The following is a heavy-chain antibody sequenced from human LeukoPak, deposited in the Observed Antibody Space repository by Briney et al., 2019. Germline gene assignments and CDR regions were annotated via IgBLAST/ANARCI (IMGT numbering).Heavy chain of an antibody. CDR3: ARRFTLSAVVAATPVEAFDI. D-gene: IGHD2-15*01. CDR2: IYPGDSHT. V-gene: IGHV5-51*01. J-gene: IGHJ3*02. CDR1: GYSFTSYW. Sequence: GEPLTISGKGSGYSFTSYWIGGVRHMPGKGLEWMGIIYPGDSHTRYSPSFQGQVTISADTSISTAYLQWSSLKASDTAMYYCARRFTLSAVVAATPVEAFDIWGQGTMVTVSS.